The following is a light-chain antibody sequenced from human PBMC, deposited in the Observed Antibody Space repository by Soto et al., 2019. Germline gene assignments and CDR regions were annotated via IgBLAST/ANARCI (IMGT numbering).Light chain of an antibody. CDR3: QHRSIWPVS. Sequence: EILLAQSPAPLSLFPGGGATLSCRASQSVNNHLHWYQQKPGQAPRLLIFDASNRATRIPPRFSGSGSATDFTLTISSLEPEDFALYYCQHRSIWPVSFGQGTRLEIK. CDR2: DAS. V-gene: IGKV3-11*01. CDR1: QSVNNH. J-gene: IGKJ5*01.